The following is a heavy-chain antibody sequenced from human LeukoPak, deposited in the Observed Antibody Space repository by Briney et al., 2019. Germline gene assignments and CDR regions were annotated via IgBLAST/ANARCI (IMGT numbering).Heavy chain of an antibody. CDR2: IYHSGST. V-gene: IGHV4-4*02. J-gene: IGHJ3*02. CDR1: GGPISSTNW. Sequence: SETLSLTCAVSGGPISSTNWWSWVRHPPGKGLEWIGEIYHSGSTNYNPSLRSRITISVDKSKDQFSLRLSSVTAADTAVYYCARKIGSSGAFDIWGQGTMVTVSS. CDR3: ARKIGSSGAFDI. D-gene: IGHD1-26*01.